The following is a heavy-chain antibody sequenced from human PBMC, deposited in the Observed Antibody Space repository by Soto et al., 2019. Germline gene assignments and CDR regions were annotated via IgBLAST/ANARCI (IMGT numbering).Heavy chain of an antibody. J-gene: IGHJ4*02. D-gene: IGHD6-13*01. V-gene: IGHV4-39*01. CDR3: ARQIGRGSWSLDH. CDR1: GGSISSSNYW. CDR2: IYYSGST. Sequence: QLQLQESSPGLVKPAETLSLTCTVSGGSISSSNYWWGWIRQPPGKGLEWIGSIYYSGSTYYNPSLKSRVTISVDTSKNQFSLRLSSVTAADTAVYYCARQIGRGSWSLDHWGQGTLVTVSS.